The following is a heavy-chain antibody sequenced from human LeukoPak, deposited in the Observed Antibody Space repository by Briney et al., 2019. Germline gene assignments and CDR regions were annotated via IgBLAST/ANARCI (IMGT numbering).Heavy chain of an antibody. J-gene: IGHJ4*02. V-gene: IGHV4-4*09. CDR2: IYTSGST. CDR3: ARGGSSNFDY. CDR1: GGSISSYY. Sequence: SETLSLTCTVSGGSISSYYWSWLRQPPGKGLEGVGYIYTSGSTNYNPSLKSRVTISVDTSKNQFSLKLSSVTAADTAVYYCARGGSSNFDYWGQGTLVTVSS. D-gene: IGHD3-10*01.